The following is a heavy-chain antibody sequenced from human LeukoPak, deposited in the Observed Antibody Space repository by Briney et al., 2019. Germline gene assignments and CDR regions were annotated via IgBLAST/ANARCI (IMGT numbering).Heavy chain of an antibody. CDR3: ARQYYGSGSYYNVGYYYYGMDV. J-gene: IGHJ6*04. D-gene: IGHD3-10*01. CDR1: GYSFTSYW. Sequence: GESLRISCKGSGYSFTSYWISWVRQMPGKGLEWMGRIDPSDSYTNYSPSFQGHVTISADKSISTAYLEWSSLKASDTAMYYCARQYYGSGSYYNVGYYYYGMDVWGKGTTVTVSS. V-gene: IGHV5-10-1*01. CDR2: IDPSDSYT.